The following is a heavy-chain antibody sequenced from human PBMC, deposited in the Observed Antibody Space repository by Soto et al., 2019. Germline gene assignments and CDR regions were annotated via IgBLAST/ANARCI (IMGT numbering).Heavy chain of an antibody. CDR2: IIPIFGTA. J-gene: IGHJ4*02. CDR1: GGTFSSYA. Sequence: QVQLVQTGAEVKKPGSSVKVSCKASGGTFSSYAISWVRQAPGQGLEWMGGIIPIFGTANYAQKFQGRVMITADESTSTAYMELSSLSSEDTGVYYCASSYCGGDCYSPLDYWGQGTLVTVSS. D-gene: IGHD2-21*02. V-gene: IGHV1-69*01. CDR3: ASSYCGGDCYSPLDY.